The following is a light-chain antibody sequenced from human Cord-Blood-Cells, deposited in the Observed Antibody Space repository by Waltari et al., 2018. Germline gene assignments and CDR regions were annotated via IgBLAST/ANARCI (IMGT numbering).Light chain of an antibody. J-gene: IGKJ2*01. CDR1: QSVSSSH. CDR2: GAS. Sequence: EIVLTQSPGTLSLSPGERATLSCRASQSVSSSHLAWYQQKPGQAPRLLIYGASSRATGIQDRFSGSGSGTDFTLTISRLEPEDFAVYYCQQYGSSPPTFGQGTKLEIK. V-gene: IGKV3-20*01. CDR3: QQYGSSPPT.